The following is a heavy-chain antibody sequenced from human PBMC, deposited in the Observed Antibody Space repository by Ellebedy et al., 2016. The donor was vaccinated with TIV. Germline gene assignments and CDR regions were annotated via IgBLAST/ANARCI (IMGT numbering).Heavy chain of an antibody. CDR3: ATQYSTGSDY. D-gene: IGHD2-8*02. V-gene: IGHV3-30-3*01. CDR1: GFIFSSYV. Sequence: GESLKISCTASGFIFSSYVMHWVRQAPGKGLEWVAAISYDGGNQYFADSVKGRFTISRDNSRNTLYLQMNSLRVEDTGVYYCATQYSTGSDYWGQGTLVTVSS. J-gene: IGHJ4*02. CDR2: ISYDGGNQ.